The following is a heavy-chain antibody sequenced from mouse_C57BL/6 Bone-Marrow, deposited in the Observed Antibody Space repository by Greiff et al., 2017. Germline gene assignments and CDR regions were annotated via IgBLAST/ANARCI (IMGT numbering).Heavy chain of an antibody. CDR1: GYSITSGYD. Sequence: VQLKESGPGMVKPSQSLSLTCTVTGYSITSGYDWHWIRHFPGNKLEWMGYISYSGSTNYNPSLKSRISITLDTSKNHFFLKLNSVSTEDTTTYYGTSAPLYGSSHFDVWGTGTTVTVSS. D-gene: IGHD1-1*01. CDR3: TSAPLYGSSHFDV. V-gene: IGHV3-1*01. J-gene: IGHJ1*03. CDR2: ISYSGST.